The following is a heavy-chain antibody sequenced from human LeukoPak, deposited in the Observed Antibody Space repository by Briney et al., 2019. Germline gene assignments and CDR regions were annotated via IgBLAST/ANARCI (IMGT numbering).Heavy chain of an antibody. D-gene: IGHD5-18*01. Sequence: PSETLSFTCTVSSVSISSYSWSWIRQPAGKGLDWIGRIYTSGSTNYNPSLKSRVTMSVDTSKNQFSLKLSSVTAADTAVYYCARDTYNYGSSAYYFDYWGQGTLVTVSS. J-gene: IGHJ4*02. V-gene: IGHV4-4*07. CDR3: ARDTYNYGSSAYYFDY. CDR1: SVSISSYS. CDR2: IYTSGST.